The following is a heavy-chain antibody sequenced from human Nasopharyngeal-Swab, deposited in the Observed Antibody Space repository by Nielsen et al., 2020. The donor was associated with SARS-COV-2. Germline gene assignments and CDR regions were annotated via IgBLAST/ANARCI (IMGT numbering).Heavy chain of an antibody. CDR3: AREGAYYYDSSGYYYFDY. J-gene: IGHJ4*02. CDR2: ISYDGGTE. CDR1: GFTVSNYG. D-gene: IGHD3-22*01. V-gene: IGHV3-30*03. Sequence: GESLKISCAASGFTVSNYGMHWVRQAPGKGLEWVAHISYDGGTEYYADSVKGRFTISRDNAKNTLYLQMNSLRAEDTAVYYCAREGAYYYDSSGYYYFDYWGQGTLVTVSS.